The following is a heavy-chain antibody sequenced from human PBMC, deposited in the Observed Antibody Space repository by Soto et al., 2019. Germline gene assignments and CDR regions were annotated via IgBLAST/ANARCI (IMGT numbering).Heavy chain of an antibody. J-gene: IGHJ3*02. CDR3: ARGYYYDSSGYYDAFDI. Sequence: QLQLQESGPGLVKPSETLSLACTVSGGSISSSSYYRGWIRQPPGKGLEWIGSIYYSGSTYYNPSLKSRVTISVDTSKNQFSLKLSSVTAADTAVYYCARGYYYDSSGYYDAFDIWGQGTMVTVSS. V-gene: IGHV4-39*01. D-gene: IGHD3-22*01. CDR2: IYYSGST. CDR1: GGSISSSSYY.